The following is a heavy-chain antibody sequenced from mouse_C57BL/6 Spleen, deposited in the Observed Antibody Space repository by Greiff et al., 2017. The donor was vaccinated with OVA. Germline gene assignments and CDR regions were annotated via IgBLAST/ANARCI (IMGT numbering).Heavy chain of an antibody. CDR2: INPSSGYT. Sequence: VQLQQSGADLAKPGASVKLSCKASGYTFTSYWMHWVKQRPGQGLEWIGYINPSSGYTKYNQKFKDKATLTADKSSSTAYMQLSSLTYEDSAVYYCARSGTELLWYFDVWGTGTTVTVSS. CDR1: GYTFTSYW. D-gene: IGHD4-1*01. J-gene: IGHJ1*03. CDR3: ARSGTELLWYFDV. V-gene: IGHV1-7*01.